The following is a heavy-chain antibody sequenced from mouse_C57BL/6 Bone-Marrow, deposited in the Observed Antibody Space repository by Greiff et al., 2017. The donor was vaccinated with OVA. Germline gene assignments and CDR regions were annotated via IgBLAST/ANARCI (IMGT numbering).Heavy chain of an antibody. CDR2: INPNNGGT. CDR3: ARSRRRGGYFDV. CDR1: GYTFTDYN. Sequence: EVQLQQSGPELVKPGASVKMSCKASGYTFTDYNMHWVKQSHGKSLEWIGYINPNNGGTSYNQKFKGKATLTVNKSSSTAYMELRSLTSEDSAVDDCARSRRRGGYFDVWGTGTTVTVSS. V-gene: IGHV1-22*01. D-gene: IGHD3-1*01. J-gene: IGHJ1*03.